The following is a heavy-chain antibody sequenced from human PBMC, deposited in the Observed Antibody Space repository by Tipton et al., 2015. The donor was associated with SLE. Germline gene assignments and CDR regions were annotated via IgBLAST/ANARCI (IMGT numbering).Heavy chain of an antibody. V-gene: IGHV3-30*04. D-gene: IGHD1-26*01. CDR3: AGDLVGIVYY. Sequence: QVQLVQSGGGVVQPGRSLRLSCAASGFTFSIYAMHWVRQAPGKGLEWVAIISYDGTNKYYADSVKGRFTISRDDSKNTLYLQMNSLRADDTAVYYCAGDLVGIVYYWGQGTLVTVSS. CDR1: GFTFSIYA. J-gene: IGHJ4*02. CDR2: ISYDGTNK.